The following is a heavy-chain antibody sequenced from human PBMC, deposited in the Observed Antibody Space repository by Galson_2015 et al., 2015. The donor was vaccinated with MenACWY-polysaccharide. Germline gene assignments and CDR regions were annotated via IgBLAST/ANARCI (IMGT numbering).Heavy chain of an antibody. CDR1: GDSVSSNNVA. D-gene: IGHD1-26*01. CDR2: TYYRSKWHT. Sequence: CAISGDSVSSNNVAWNWVRQSPSRGLEWLGRTYYRSKWHTDYAPSVKGRVTINPDTSRNQFSLQLNFVTPEDTAVYYCVRDNSGLRAFDYWGQGTLVTVSS. V-gene: IGHV6-1*01. CDR3: VRDNSGLRAFDY. J-gene: IGHJ4*02.